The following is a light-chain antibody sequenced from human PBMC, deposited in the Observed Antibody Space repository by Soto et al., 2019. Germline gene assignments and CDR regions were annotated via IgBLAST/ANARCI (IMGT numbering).Light chain of an antibody. CDR2: AAS. J-gene: IGKJ3*01. CDR3: QQSYSTPPLT. V-gene: IGKV1-39*01. CDR1: QSISSY. Sequence: DIQMTQSPCSLSASVGDRVTITCRASQSISSYLNWYQQKPGKAPKLLIYAASSLQSGVPSRVSGSGSGTDSALTISNLQPQDFATNYCQQSYSTPPLTFGPGTKVDTK.